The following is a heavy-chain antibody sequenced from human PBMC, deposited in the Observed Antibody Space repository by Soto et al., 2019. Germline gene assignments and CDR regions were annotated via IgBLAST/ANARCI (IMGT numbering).Heavy chain of an antibody. D-gene: IGHD6-19*01. V-gene: IGHV1-18*01. CDR2: ISAYNGNT. J-gene: IGHJ4*02. Sequence: ASVKVSCKASGYTFTSYGISWVRQAPGQGLEWMGWISAYNGNTNYAQKLQGRVTMTTDTSTSTAYMELRSLRSDDTAVYYCARGGFLAMAGADLGIYCWGQGTLGTVSS. CDR3: ARGGFLAMAGADLGIYC. CDR1: GYTFTSYG.